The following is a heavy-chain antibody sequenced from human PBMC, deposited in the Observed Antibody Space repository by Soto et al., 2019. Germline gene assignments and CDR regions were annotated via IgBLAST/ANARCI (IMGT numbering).Heavy chain of an antibody. D-gene: IGHD2-21*02. V-gene: IGHV4-59*01. CDR1: GGSISSYY. CDR2: IYYSGST. Sequence: SETLSLTCTVSGGSISSYYWSWIRQPPGKGLEWIGYIYYSGSTNYNPSLKSRVTISVDTSKNQFSLKLSSVTAADTAVYYCARGVVVVTANTFDFWGQGTLVTVSS. CDR3: ARGVVVVTANTFDF. J-gene: IGHJ4*02.